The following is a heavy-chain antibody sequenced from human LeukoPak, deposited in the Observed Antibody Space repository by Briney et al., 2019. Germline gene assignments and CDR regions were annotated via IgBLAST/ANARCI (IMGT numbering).Heavy chain of an antibody. V-gene: IGHV1-2*02. D-gene: IGHD3-3*01. J-gene: IGHJ4*02. CDR2: INPNSGGT. CDR3: ARDQGFWSGYYSGYFDY. CDR1: GYTFTGYY. Sequence: ASVKVSCKASGYTFTGYYMHWVRQAPGQGLEWMGWINPNSGGTNYAQKFQGRVTMTRDTSISTAYMELSRLRSDDTAVYYCARDQGFWSGYYSGYFDYWGQGTLVTVSS.